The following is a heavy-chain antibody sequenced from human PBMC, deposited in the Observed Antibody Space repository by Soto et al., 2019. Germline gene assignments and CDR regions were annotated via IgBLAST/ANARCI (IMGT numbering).Heavy chain of an antibody. D-gene: IGHD4-17*01. Sequence: VKVSCKASGFTFTSSAVQWVRQARGQRLEWIGWIVVGSGNTNYAQKFQERVTITRDMSTSTAYMELSSLRSEDTAVYYCAADLASGGDYTLAAYWGQGTLVTVSS. CDR1: GFTFTSSA. CDR3: AADLASGGDYTLAAY. V-gene: IGHV1-58*01. J-gene: IGHJ4*02. CDR2: IVVGSGNT.